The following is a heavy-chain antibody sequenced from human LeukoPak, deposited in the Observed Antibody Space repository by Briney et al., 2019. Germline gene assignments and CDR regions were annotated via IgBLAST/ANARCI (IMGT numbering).Heavy chain of an antibody. D-gene: IGHD3-22*01. Sequence: SETLSLTCAVYGGSFSGYYWSWIRQPPGKGLEWTGEINHSGSTNYNPSLKSRVTISVDTSKNQFSLKLSSVTAADTAVYYCARDRRYYYDSSGTPFDYWGQGTLVTVSS. CDR2: INHSGST. V-gene: IGHV4-34*01. CDR1: GGSFSGYY. CDR3: ARDRRYYYDSSGTPFDY. J-gene: IGHJ4*02.